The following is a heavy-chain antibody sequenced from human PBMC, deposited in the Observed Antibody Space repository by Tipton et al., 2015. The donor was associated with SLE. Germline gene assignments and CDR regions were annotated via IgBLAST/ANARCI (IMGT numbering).Heavy chain of an antibody. CDR3: ARYPETIAAAEGLY. CDR1: GGSISSGTYY. J-gene: IGHJ4*02. V-gene: IGHV4-61*02. D-gene: IGHD6-13*01. CDR2: IYTSGST. Sequence: TLSLTCTVSGGSISSGTYYWTWIRQPAGKGLEWLGRIYTSGSTDYNPSLKSRVTISVDTSKNQFSLNLNSVTDADTAVYYCARYPETIAAAEGLYWGQGTLVTVSS.